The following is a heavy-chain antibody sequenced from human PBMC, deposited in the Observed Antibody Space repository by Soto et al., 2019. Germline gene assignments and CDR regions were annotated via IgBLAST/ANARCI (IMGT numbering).Heavy chain of an antibody. J-gene: IGHJ4*02. Sequence: EVQLLESGGGLVQPGGSLRLSCAASGFTFSSYAMSWVRQAPGKGLEWVSVISGSGGSTYYADSVKGRFTISRDNSKSTLYRQMNSLRAEDTAVYYCAKRGSGSQFDYWGQGTLVTVSS. CDR2: ISGSGGST. D-gene: IGHD1-26*01. V-gene: IGHV3-23*01. CDR1: GFTFSSYA. CDR3: AKRGSGSQFDY.